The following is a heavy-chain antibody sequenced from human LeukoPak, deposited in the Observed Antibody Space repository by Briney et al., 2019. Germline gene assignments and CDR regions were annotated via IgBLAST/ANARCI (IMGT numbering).Heavy chain of an antibody. V-gene: IGHV3-48*02. CDR1: GFTFSSYS. D-gene: IGHD5-12*01. CDR3: ARASGSHFDY. CDR2: ISSSSSTI. J-gene: IGHJ4*02. Sequence: GGSLRLSCAASGFTFSSYSMNWVRQAPGKGLEYISYISSSSSTIYYADSVKGRFTISRDNAKNSLYLQMNSLRDEDTAVHYCARASGSHFDYWGQGTLVTVSS.